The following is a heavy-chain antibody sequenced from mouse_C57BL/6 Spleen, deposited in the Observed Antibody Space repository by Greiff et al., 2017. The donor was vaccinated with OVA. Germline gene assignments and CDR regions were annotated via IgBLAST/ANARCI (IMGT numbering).Heavy chain of an antibody. CDR2: IYPGDGDT. CDR1: GYAFSSSW. Sequence: VQLKQSGPELVKPGASVKISCKASGYAFSSSWMNWVKQRPGKGLEWIGRIYPGDGDTNYNGKFKGKATLTADKSSSTAYMQLSSLTSEDSAVYFCARSGLTTVVATEFDYWGQGTTLTVSS. D-gene: IGHD1-1*01. J-gene: IGHJ2*01. V-gene: IGHV1-82*01. CDR3: ARSGLTTVVATEFDY.